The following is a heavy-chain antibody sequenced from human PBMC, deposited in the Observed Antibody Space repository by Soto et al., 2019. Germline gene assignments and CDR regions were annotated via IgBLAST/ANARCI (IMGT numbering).Heavy chain of an antibody. CDR2: IYPGDSDT. D-gene: IGHD6-19*01. J-gene: IGHJ5*02. Sequence: PGESLKISCKGSGYRFTSYWIGWVRQMPGKGQEWMGNIYPGDSDTRYSPSFQGQVTISADKSISTAYRQWSSLKSSDTHMYSFARRSQFYSSVNWFDPWGQGTQVTDSS. CDR1: GYRFTSYW. V-gene: IGHV5-51*01. CDR3: ARRSQFYSSVNWFDP.